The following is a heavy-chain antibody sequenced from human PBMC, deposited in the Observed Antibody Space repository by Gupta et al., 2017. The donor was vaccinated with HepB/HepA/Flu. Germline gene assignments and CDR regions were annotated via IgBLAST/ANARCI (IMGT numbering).Heavy chain of an antibody. CDR3: AIRYSTSWYYFDS. J-gene: IGHJ4*02. CDR1: GFTFSSSA. Sequence: EVQLLDSGGGLVQPGVSLRLSCSASGFTFSSSALRWVRQAPGKGLEWVSAISGSGGRTYYADSVKGRFTISRDNSKNTLYLQMNSLRAEDTAVYYCAIRYSTSWYYFDSWGQGTLVTVSS. V-gene: IGHV3-23*01. CDR2: ISGSGGRT. D-gene: IGHD6-13*01.